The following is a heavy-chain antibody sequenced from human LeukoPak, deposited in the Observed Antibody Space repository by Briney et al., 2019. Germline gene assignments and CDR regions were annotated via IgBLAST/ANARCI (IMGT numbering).Heavy chain of an antibody. V-gene: IGHV3-23*01. CDR1: GFTFSSYA. CDR3: AKTQLRTVTTCLVL. CDR2: ISGSGGST. D-gene: IGHD4-17*01. J-gene: IGHJ4*02. Sequence: GGSLRLSCAASGFTFSSYAMSWVRQAPGKRLEWVSAISGSGGSTYYADSVKGRFTISRDNSKNTLYLQMNSLRAEDTAVYYCAKTQLRTVTTCLVLWGQGTLVTVSS.